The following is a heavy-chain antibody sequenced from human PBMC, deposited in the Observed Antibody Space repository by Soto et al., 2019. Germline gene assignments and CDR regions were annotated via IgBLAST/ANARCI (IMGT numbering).Heavy chain of an antibody. J-gene: IGHJ4*02. CDR1: GGTFSSYA. CDR2: IIPIFGTA. Sequence: QVQLVQSGAEVKKPGSSVKVSCKASGGTFSSYAISWVRQAPGQGLEWMGGIIPIFGTANYPQKFQGRVTITADESTSTGYVELSSLRSEDAAAYYCVFWALTTGSAYWGQGTLVTVSS. V-gene: IGHV1-69*12. D-gene: IGHD1-1*01. CDR3: VFWALTTGSAY.